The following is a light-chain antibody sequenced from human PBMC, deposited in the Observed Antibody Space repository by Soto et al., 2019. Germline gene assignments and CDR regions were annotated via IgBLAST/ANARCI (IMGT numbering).Light chain of an antibody. J-gene: IGKJ4*01. CDR2: DAF. Sequence: EIVLTQSPGTLSLSPGEGATLSCRASQSVSSNHLAWYQQKPGQPPRLLIHDAFSRATGIPDRFSGSGSGTDFTLSISSLEPEDFAVYYCQQYGSSPLSFGGGTKVDIK. CDR1: QSVSSNH. CDR3: QQYGSSPLS. V-gene: IGKV3-20*01.